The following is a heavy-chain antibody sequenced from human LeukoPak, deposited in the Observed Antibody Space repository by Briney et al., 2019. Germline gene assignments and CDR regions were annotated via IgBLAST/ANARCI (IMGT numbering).Heavy chain of an antibody. CDR1: GYTFTSYG. CDR3: ARAPYYYGSGSYFYY. Sequence: ASVKVSCMASGYTFTSYGISWVRQAPGQGLEWMGWISAYNGNTNYAQKLQGRVTMTTDTSTSTAYMELRSLRSDDTAVYYCARAPYYYGSGSYFYYWGQGTLVTVSS. D-gene: IGHD3-10*01. V-gene: IGHV1-18*01. CDR2: ISAYNGNT. J-gene: IGHJ4*02.